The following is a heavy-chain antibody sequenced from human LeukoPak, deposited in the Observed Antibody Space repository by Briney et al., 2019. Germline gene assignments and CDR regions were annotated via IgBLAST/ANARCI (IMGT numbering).Heavy chain of an antibody. CDR3: AKDMAAAGPDAFDI. CDR2: ISWNSGSI. CDR1: GFTFDDYA. D-gene: IGHD6-13*01. Sequence: GRSLRLSCAASGFTFDDYAMHWVRQAPGKGLEWVSGISWNSGSIGYADSVKGRFTISRDNAKNSLYLQMNSLRAEDTALYYCAKDMAAAGPDAFDIWGQGTMVTVSS. J-gene: IGHJ3*02. V-gene: IGHV3-9*01.